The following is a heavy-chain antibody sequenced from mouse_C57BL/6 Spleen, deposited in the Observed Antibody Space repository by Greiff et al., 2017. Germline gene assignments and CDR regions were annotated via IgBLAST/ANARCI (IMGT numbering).Heavy chain of an antibody. V-gene: IGHV1-26*01. CDR1: GYTFTDYY. J-gene: IGHJ4*01. CDR2: INPNNGGT. CDR3: ANLAMDY. Sequence: EVQLQQSGPELVKPGASVKISCKASGYTFTDYYMNWVKQSHGKSLEWIGDINPNNGGTSYNQKFKGKATLTVDKSSSTAYMELRSLTSEYSEVYYCANLAMDYWGQGTSVTVSS.